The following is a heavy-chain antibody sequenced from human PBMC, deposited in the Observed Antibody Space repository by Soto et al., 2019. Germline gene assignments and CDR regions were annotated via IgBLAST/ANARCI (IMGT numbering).Heavy chain of an antibody. CDR3: ARERGAYYRLDY. Sequence: EVQLVESGGGLVQPGGSLRLSCAASGFTFSSYWMSWVRQAPGKGLEWVAHIKQDGNEKYNADSVRGRFTISRDNAENSLHLQMNSLRAEDTAIYYCARERGAYYRLDYWGQGTLVTVS. V-gene: IGHV3-7*05. CDR1: GFTFSSYW. D-gene: IGHD3-3*01. J-gene: IGHJ4*02. CDR2: IKQDGNEK.